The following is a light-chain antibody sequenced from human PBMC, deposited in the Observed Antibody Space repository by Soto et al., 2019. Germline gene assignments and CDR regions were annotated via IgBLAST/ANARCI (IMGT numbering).Light chain of an antibody. J-gene: IGLJ2*01. CDR1: SSDVGSYNV. Sequence: QSALTQPASVSGSPGQSITISCTGTSSDVGSYNVVSWYQQHPGKAPKLLIYEGSKRPSGVSNRFSGSKSGNTASLTISGLQAEDEADYYCCSYAGSNTLVFGRGTKLTVL. V-gene: IGLV2-23*01. CDR3: CSYAGSNTLV. CDR2: EGS.